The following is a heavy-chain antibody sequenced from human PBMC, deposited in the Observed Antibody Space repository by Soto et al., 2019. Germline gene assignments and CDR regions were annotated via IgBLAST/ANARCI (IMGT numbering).Heavy chain of an antibody. J-gene: IGHJ4*02. CDR3: ARTYNS. CDR2: INPNSGGT. D-gene: IGHD2-21*01. CDR1: GYTYTGFY. Sequence: GASVKVSCKASGYTYTGFYIHWVRQAPGQGLEWMGWINPNSGGTNYPQKFQGRVTLTRDASLNSFYMELSRLTSDDSAVYFCARTYNSWGQGTLVTVSS. V-gene: IGHV1-2*02.